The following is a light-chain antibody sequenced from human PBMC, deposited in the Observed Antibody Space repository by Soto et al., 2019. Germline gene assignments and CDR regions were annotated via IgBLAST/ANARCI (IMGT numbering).Light chain of an antibody. CDR3: SSYTSSSTYV. Sequence: QSVLTQPASVSGSPGQSITISCTGTSSDVGSYDYVSWYQHHPGKAPKVMIYEVTNRPSGVSNRFSGSKSGNTASLTISGLLAEDEADYYCSSYTSSSTYVFGTGTKVTVL. CDR2: EVT. CDR1: SSDVGSYDY. J-gene: IGLJ1*01. V-gene: IGLV2-14*01.